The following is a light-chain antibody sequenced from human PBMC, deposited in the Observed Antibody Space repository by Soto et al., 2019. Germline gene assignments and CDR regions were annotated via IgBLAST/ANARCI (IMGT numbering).Light chain of an antibody. CDR2: GTS. CDR3: QQYGSSPYT. CDR1: HTISTTY. Sequence: EIVLTQSPGTLSLSPGERATLSCSASHTISTTYLVWYQQKPGLAPRLLIYGTSSRATGIPDRFSGSGSGTDFTLTISRLEPEDLAAYYCQQYGSSPYTFGQGTKLEIK. V-gene: IGKV3-20*01. J-gene: IGKJ2*01.